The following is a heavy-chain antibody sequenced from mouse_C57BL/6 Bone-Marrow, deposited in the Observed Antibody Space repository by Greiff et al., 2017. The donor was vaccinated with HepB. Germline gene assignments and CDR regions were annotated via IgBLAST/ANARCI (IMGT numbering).Heavy chain of an antibody. CDR1: GYTFTSYG. Sequence: VQLQQSGAELARPGASVKLSCKASGYTFTSYGISWVKQRTGQGLEWIGEIYPRSGNTYYNEKFKGKATLTADKSSSTAYMELRSLTSEDSAVYYCASGGLFFDYWGQGTTLTVSS. V-gene: IGHV1-81*01. D-gene: IGHD3-3*01. J-gene: IGHJ2*01. CDR3: ASGGLFFDY. CDR2: IYPRSGNT.